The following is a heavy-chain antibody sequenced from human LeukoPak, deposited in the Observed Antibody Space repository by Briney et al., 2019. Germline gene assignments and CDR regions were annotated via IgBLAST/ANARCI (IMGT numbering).Heavy chain of an antibody. CDR2: ISSSSSYI. Sequence: PGGSLRLSCAASGFTFSSYSMNWVRQAPGKGLEWVSSISSSSSYIYYADSVKGRFTISRDNAKNSLYLQMNSLRAEGTAVYYCARDPDIAVAGNWFDPWGQGTLVTVSS. V-gene: IGHV3-21*01. J-gene: IGHJ5*02. D-gene: IGHD6-19*01. CDR3: ARDPDIAVAGNWFDP. CDR1: GFTFSSYS.